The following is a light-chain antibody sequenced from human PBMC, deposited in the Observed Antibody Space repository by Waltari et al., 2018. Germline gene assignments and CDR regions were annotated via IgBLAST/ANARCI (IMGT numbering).Light chain of an antibody. CDR1: SGPVTSGHY. CDR2: DTR. Sequence: QAVVTQEPSLTVSPGGTVTLTCGSRSGPVTSGHYPYWFQQKPGQAPRTLIYDTRNKHSWTPARFSGSLLGGKAALTLSGAQPDDEATYYCLVSYSGALWVFGGGTKLTVL. CDR3: LVSYSGALWV. J-gene: IGLJ3*02. V-gene: IGLV7-46*01.